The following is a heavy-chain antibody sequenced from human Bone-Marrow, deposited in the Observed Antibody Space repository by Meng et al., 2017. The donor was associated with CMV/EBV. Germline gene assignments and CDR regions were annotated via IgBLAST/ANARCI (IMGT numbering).Heavy chain of an antibody. Sequence: QLHLQATGPGSVTLTHPLSLCSTVSGGSISSGDYYWSRIRQHPRKGLEWIGYIYYSGSTYYNPSLKSRVTISVDTSKNQFSLKMSSVTAADTAVYYCASMLTGDPLRDYWGQGTLVTVSS. J-gene: IGHJ4*02. CDR2: IYYSGST. D-gene: IGHD7-27*01. V-gene: IGHV4-30-4*08. CDR1: GGSISSGDYY. CDR3: ASMLTGDPLRDY.